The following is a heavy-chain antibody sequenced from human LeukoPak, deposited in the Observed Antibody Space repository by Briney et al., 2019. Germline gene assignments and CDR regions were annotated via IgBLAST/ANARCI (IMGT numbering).Heavy chain of an antibody. Sequence: ASVKVSCKASGGTFSSYAISWVRQAPGQGLEWMGGIIPIFGTANYAQKFQGRVTITADKSTSTAYVELSSLRSEDTAVYYCARERYLGYCSGGSCREFDYWGQGTLATVSS. J-gene: IGHJ4*02. CDR2: IIPIFGTA. V-gene: IGHV1-69*06. D-gene: IGHD2-15*01. CDR1: GGTFSSYA. CDR3: ARERYLGYCSGGSCREFDY.